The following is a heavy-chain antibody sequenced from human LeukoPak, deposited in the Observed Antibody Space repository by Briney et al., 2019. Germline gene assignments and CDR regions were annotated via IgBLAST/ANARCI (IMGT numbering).Heavy chain of an antibody. CDR2: IYYSGST. Sequence: TSETLSLTCTVSGGSISSSSYYWGWIRQPPGQGLEWIGSIYYSGSTYYNPSLKSRVTISVDTSKNQFSLKLSSVTAADTAVYYCARQSGYCSGGSCRGYYYYYYMDVWGKGTTVTVSS. J-gene: IGHJ6*03. CDR3: ARQSGYCSGGSCRGYYYYYYMDV. V-gene: IGHV4-39*01. D-gene: IGHD2-15*01. CDR1: GGSISSSSYY.